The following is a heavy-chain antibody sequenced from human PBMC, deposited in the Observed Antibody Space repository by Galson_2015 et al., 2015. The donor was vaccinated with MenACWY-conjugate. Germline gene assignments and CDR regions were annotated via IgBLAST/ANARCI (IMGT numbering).Heavy chain of an antibody. CDR2: ISYDGSNK. Sequence: SLRLSCAASGFTFSSYAMHWVCQAPGKGLEWVAVISYDGSNKYYADSVKGRFTISRDNSKNTLYLQMNSLRAEDTAVYYCAKDPMATIPYYFDYWGQGTLVTVSS. V-gene: IGHV3-30*18. D-gene: IGHD5-24*01. J-gene: IGHJ4*02. CDR1: GFTFSSYA. CDR3: AKDPMATIPYYFDY.